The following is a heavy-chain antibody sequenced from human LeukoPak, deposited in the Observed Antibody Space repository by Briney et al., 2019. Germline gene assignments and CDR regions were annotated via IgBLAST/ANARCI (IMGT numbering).Heavy chain of an antibody. CDR1: GFTVSNNY. J-gene: IGHJ4*02. V-gene: IGHV3-53*01. CDR2: IFSGGST. CDR3: AREVVSIPSYFDS. D-gene: IGHD2-21*01. Sequence: GGSLRLSCAASGFTVSNNYMSWVRQAPGRGLEWVSVIFSGGSTYYADSVRGRFTISRDNSKNTLYLLMNSLIPEDTAVYYCAREVVSIPSYFDSWGQGTLVTVSS.